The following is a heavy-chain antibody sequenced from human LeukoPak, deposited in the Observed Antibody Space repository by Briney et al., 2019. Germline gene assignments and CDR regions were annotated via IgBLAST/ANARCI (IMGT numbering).Heavy chain of an antibody. CDR1: GFTFKKYA. CDR3: ANRRYCSSTSCYGGDY. J-gene: IGHJ4*02. V-gene: IGHV3-23*01. Sequence: PGGSLRLPCAASGFTFKKYAMNWVRQVPGKGLEWVSGISGSGDSTYYADSVKGRFIISRDNSKDTLYLQMNSLRSEDTAVYYCANRRYCSSTSCYGGDYWGQGTLVTVSS. CDR2: ISGSGDST. D-gene: IGHD2-2*01.